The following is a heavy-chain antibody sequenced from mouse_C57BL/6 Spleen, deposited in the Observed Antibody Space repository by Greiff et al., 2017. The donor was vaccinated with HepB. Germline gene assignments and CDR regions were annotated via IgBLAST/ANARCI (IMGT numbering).Heavy chain of an antibody. CDR3: ARDYGSSRFAY. J-gene: IGHJ3*01. D-gene: IGHD1-1*01. Sequence: VKLMESGGGLVQPGGSLKLSCAASGFTFSDYYMYWVRQTPEKRLEWVAYISNGGGSTYYPDTVKGRFTISRDNAKNTLYLQMSRLKSEDPAMYYCARDYGSSRFAYWGQGTLVTVSA. CDR1: GFTFSDYY. CDR2: ISNGGGST. V-gene: IGHV5-12*01.